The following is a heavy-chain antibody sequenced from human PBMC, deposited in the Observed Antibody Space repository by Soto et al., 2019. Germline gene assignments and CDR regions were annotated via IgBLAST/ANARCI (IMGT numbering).Heavy chain of an antibody. CDR2: ISYDGSNK. V-gene: IGHV3-30*18. CDR1: GFTFSSYG. Sequence: QVQLVESGGGVVQPGRSLRLSCAASGFTFSSYGMQWVRQAPGKGLEWVAVISYDGSNKYYADSVKGRFTISRDNSKSSLYLQVNSLRDEDTAVYYCAKGEEDIVVGVAAIRADAFDIWGQGTMVTVSS. J-gene: IGHJ3*02. CDR3: AKGEEDIVVGVAAIRADAFDI. D-gene: IGHD2-15*01.